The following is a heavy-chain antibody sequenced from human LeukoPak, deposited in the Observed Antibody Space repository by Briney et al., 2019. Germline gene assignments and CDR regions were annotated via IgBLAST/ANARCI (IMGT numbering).Heavy chain of an antibody. J-gene: IGHJ4*02. D-gene: IGHD3-3*01. CDR2: IYPGDSDT. CDR3: AGHVSDFWSGYPDY. Sequence: GASLQISCKGSGYSFTNNWIGWVRQLPGKGLESMGIIYPGDSDTRYSPSFQGQVTISADKSITTAYLHWSSLKASDTAMYYCAGHVSDFWSGYPDYWGQGTLVTVSS. V-gene: IGHV5-51*01. CDR1: GYSFTNNW.